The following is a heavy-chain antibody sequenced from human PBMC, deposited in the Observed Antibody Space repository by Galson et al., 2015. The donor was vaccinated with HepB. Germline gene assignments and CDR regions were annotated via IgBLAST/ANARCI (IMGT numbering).Heavy chain of an antibody. D-gene: IGHD5-18*01. J-gene: IGHJ6*02. CDR1: GGSISSGSYY. CDR2: VYHSGST. V-gene: IGHV4-31*03. Sequence: TLSLTCTVSGGSISSGSYYWNWIRQYPGKGLEWIGNVYHSGSTSYNPSLKSRVTISVDTSKNQFSLKLSSVTAADTAVYYCTRERDSYGFFYYGMDVWGQGTTVTVSS. CDR3: TRERDSYGFFYYGMDV.